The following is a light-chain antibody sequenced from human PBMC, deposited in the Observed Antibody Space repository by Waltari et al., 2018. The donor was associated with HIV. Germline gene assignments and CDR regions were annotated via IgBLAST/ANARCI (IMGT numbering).Light chain of an antibody. J-gene: IGLJ2*01. CDR1: SRDAGNYNY. CDR3: SSYTSSSTVV. V-gene: IGLV2-14*01. CDR2: EVS. Sequence: QSALTQPASVSGSPGPAITISCTGTSRDAGNYNYVSWYQQHPGKAPKVMIYEVSNRPSGVSNRFSGSKSGNTASLTISGLQAEDEADYYCSSYTSSSTVVFGGGTKLTVL.